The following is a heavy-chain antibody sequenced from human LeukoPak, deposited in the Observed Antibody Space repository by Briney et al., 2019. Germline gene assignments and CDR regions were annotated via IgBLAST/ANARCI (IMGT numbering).Heavy chain of an antibody. CDR2: KIYYGSSK. CDR1: GFTFSSYA. Sequence: PGGALRLPCAASGFTFSSYAKHWVRQAPRKGLVGGAVKIYYGSSKYYADSVKSRFTISRDNSKNTMYLQLNSMTAADTAVYYCAREGAAAGTMASYWGQGTLVTVSS. J-gene: IGHJ4*02. V-gene: IGHV3-30*04. D-gene: IGHD6-13*01. CDR3: AREGAAAGTMASY.